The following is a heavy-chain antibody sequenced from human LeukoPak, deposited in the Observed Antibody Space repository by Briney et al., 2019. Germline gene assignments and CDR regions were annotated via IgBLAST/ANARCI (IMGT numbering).Heavy chain of an antibody. Sequence: GASVKVSCKASGYTFTGYYMHWVRQAPGQGLEWMGWISPNSGGTNYAQKFQGWVTMTRDTSISTAYMELSRLRSDDTAVYYCARGDPAYGSGSYYNWGFDPWGQGTLVTVSS. CDR1: GYTFTGYY. CDR2: ISPNSGGT. CDR3: ARGDPAYGSGSYYNWGFDP. J-gene: IGHJ5*02. V-gene: IGHV1-2*04. D-gene: IGHD3-10*01.